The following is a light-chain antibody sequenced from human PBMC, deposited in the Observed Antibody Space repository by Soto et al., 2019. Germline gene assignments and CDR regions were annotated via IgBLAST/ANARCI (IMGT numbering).Light chain of an antibody. Sequence: AIRMTQSPSSFSASTGDRVTITCRASQGISSYLAWYQQKPGKAPKLLIYAASTLQSGVPSRFSGSGYGTDFPLTISCLQSEDFATYYCQQYYSYPLTFGGGTKVEIK. V-gene: IGKV1-8*01. CDR2: AAS. CDR1: QGISSY. J-gene: IGKJ4*01. CDR3: QQYYSYPLT.